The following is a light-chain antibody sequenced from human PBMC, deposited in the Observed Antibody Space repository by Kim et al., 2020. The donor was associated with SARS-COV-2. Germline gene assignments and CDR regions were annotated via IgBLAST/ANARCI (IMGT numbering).Light chain of an antibody. CDR1: PGAVTSGHH. J-gene: IGLJ3*02. V-gene: IGLV7-46*01. CDR2: ETS. Sequence: PGGPGTLTCGSSPGAVTSGHHPFWFQQIPGQAPRTVIYETSPKHSWTPARFSGSLYGGKAALTLSGAQPEDEAEYSCMLCFGDTRVFGGGTQLTVL. CDR3: MLCFGDTRV.